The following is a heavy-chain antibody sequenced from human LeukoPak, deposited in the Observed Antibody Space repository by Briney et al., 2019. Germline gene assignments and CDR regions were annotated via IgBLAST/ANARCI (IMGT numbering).Heavy chain of an antibody. CDR3: AKGGRSSGWYEFDY. V-gene: IGHV3-66*02. D-gene: IGHD6-19*01. CDR2: IYSGGST. CDR1: GFTVSSNY. Sequence: GGSLRLSCAASGFTVSSNYMSWVRQAPGKGLEWVSVIYSGGSTYYADSVKGRFTISRDNSKNTLYLQMNSLRAEDTAVYYCAKGGRSSGWYEFDYWGQGTLVTVSS. J-gene: IGHJ4*02.